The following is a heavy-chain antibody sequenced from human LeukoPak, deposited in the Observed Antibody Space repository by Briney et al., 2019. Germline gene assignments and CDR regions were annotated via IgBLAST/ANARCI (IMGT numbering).Heavy chain of an antibody. CDR2: IYYSGST. D-gene: IGHD2-2*01. Sequence: SETLSLTCTVSGGSVSSGSYYWSWIRQPPGKGLEWIGYIYYSGSTNYNPSLKSRVTISVDTSKNQFSLKLSSVPAADTAVYYCARDVSSFDAFDIWGQGTMVTVSS. V-gene: IGHV4-61*01. J-gene: IGHJ3*02. CDR1: GGSVSSGSYY. CDR3: ARDVSSFDAFDI.